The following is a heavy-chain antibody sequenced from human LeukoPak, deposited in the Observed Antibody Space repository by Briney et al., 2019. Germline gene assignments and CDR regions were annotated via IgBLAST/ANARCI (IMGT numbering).Heavy chain of an antibody. CDR3: ARGADILTGYHYYFDY. V-gene: IGHV4-61*02. Sequence: SQTLSLTCTVSGGSISSGSYYWSWIRQPAGKGLEWIGRTYTSGSTNYNPSLKSRVTISVDTSKNQFSLKLSSVTAADTAVYYCARGADILTGYHYYFDYWGQGTLVTVSS. J-gene: IGHJ4*02. D-gene: IGHD3-9*01. CDR1: GGSISSGSYY. CDR2: TYTSGST.